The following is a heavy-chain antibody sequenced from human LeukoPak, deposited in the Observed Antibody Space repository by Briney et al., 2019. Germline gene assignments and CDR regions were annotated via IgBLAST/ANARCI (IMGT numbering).Heavy chain of an antibody. Sequence: PGGSLRLSCAASGFTFSSYSMNWVRQAPGKGLEWVSYISSSSSTIYYADSVKGRFTISRDNAKNSLYLQMNSLRAEDTAVYYCAREPIAVAGLYYYYYYMDVWGKGTTVTVSS. V-gene: IGHV3-48*01. CDR3: AREPIAVAGLYYYYYYMDV. CDR1: GFTFSSYS. D-gene: IGHD6-19*01. J-gene: IGHJ6*03. CDR2: ISSSSSTI.